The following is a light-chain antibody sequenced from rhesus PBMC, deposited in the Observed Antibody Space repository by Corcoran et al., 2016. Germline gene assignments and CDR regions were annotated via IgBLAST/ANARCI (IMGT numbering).Light chain of an antibody. CDR2: GVS. CDR3: RSYASSCTYI. CDR1: SSDIGGYNY. V-gene: IGLV2S7*01. Sequence: QSAPTQPPSVSGSPGQSVTISCTGTSSDIGGYNYVSWYQQHPGKAHKLMIYGVSNRPSGVSDRFSGSKSGNTASLTISGLQAEEEADYYCRSYASSCTYIFGAGTRLTVL. J-gene: IGLJ1*01.